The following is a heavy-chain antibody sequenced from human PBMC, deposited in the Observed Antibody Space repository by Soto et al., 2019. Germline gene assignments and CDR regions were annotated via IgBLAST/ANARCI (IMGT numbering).Heavy chain of an antibody. D-gene: IGHD2-2*01. J-gene: IGHJ4*02. CDR3: VCASSYHFDN. V-gene: IGHV3-11*05. CDR1: GFTFSGYY. Sequence: QVQLVESGGGLVKPGGSLRLSCAASGFTFSGYYMSWIRQAPGKGLECISYISSSGDRTKYADSVKGRFTISRDNAKKSLYLQMNRLRAEDTAVYYCVCASSYHFDNWGQGTLVTVSS. CDR2: ISSSGDRT.